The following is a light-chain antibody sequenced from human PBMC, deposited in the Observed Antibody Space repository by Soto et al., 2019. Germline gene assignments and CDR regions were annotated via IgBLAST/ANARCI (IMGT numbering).Light chain of an antibody. CDR2: TAS. CDR3: QQSYSTPFT. V-gene: IGKV1-39*01. J-gene: IGKJ3*01. CDR1: QSIRKY. Sequence: DIQMTQSPSSLSASVGDRVTITCRASQSIRKYLNWYQQKPGKAPTLLIYTASNLQSGVPSRFSGSGSGTDFTLTISSLQPEDFAIYSCQQSYSTPFTFGPGTKVDIK.